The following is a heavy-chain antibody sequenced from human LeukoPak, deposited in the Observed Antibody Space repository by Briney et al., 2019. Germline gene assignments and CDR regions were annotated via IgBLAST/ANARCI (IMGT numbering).Heavy chain of an antibody. CDR2: IYYSGST. J-gene: IGHJ6*03. CDR3: ARVLEYYYGSGSRLEYYYYMDV. CDR1: GGSFSDYY. D-gene: IGHD3-10*01. Sequence: PSETLSLTCAVYGGSFSDYYWSWIRQPPGKGLEWIGYIYYSGSTNYNPSLKSRVTISVDTSKNQFSLKLSSVTAADTAVYYCARVLEYYYGSGSRLEYYYYMDVWGKGTTVTISS. V-gene: IGHV4-59*01.